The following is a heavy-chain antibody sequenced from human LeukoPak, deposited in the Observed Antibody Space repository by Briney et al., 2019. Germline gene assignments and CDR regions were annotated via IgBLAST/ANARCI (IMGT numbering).Heavy chain of an antibody. CDR2: ISGSGGST. V-gene: IGHV3-23*01. J-gene: IGHJ1*01. CDR3: AKDRAWIQLWLFQH. CDR1: GFTFSSYA. D-gene: IGHD5-18*01. Sequence: GGSLRLSWAASGFTFSSYAMSWVRQAPGKGLEWVSAISGSGGSTYYADSVKGRFTISRDNSKNTLYLQMNSLRAEDTAVYYSAKDRAWIQLWLFQHWGQGTLVTVSS.